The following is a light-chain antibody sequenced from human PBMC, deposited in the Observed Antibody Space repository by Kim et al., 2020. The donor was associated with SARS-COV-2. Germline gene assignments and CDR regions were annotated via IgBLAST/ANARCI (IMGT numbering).Light chain of an antibody. V-gene: IGKV3-15*01. Sequence: EIVMTQSPATLSVSPGERATLSCRASQSVGSNLAWYQQKPGQAPRLLIYGASTRATGIPATFSGSGSGTEFTLTISSLQSEDFAVYSCQQYNNWPRTFGQGTKVDIK. CDR1: QSVGSN. CDR2: GAS. J-gene: IGKJ1*01. CDR3: QQYNNWPRT.